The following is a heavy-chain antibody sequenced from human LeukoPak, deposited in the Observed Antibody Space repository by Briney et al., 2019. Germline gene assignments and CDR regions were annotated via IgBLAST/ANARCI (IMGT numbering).Heavy chain of an antibody. V-gene: IGHV3-74*01. CDR2: VIRDGSLT. Sequence: QPGGSLRLSCAASGFTFRSYWMHWVRQAPGKGLVWVSRVIRDGSLTNYADSVKGRFTISRDNAKNTLYLQMNSLRAEDTAVYYCVRDGDDFNFDYWGQGSLVIVSS. D-gene: IGHD5-24*01. J-gene: IGHJ4*02. CDR1: GFTFRSYW. CDR3: VRDGDDFNFDY.